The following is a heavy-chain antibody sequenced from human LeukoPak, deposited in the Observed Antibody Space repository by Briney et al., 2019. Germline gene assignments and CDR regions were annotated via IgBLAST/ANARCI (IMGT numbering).Heavy chain of an antibody. CDR2: ISYDGSSK. CDR3: AKVTAAAGMWEFDY. CDR1: GFTFSSYG. V-gene: IGHV3-30*18. Sequence: GRSLRLSCAASGFTFSSYGMHWVRQAPGKGLEWVAVISYDGSSKYYADSVKGRFTISRDNSKNTLYLQMNSLRAEDTAVYYCAKVTAAAGMWEFDYWGQGTLVTVSS. D-gene: IGHD6-13*01. J-gene: IGHJ4*02.